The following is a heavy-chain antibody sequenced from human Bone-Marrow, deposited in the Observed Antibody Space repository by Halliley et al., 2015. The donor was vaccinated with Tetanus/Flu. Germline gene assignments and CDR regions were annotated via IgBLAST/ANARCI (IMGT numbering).Heavy chain of an antibody. Sequence: INGRGTTIWYADSVKGRFTVSRDNAQNSLYLQMNSLRAEDTALYYCATDGQAYGNKGAQFDYWGQGTQVTVSS. CDR3: ATDGQAYGNKGAQFDY. V-gene: IGHV3-11*04. D-gene: IGHD4-17*01. CDR2: INGRGTTI. J-gene: IGHJ4*02.